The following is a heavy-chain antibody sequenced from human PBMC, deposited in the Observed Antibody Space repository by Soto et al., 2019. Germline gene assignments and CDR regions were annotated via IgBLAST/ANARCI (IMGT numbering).Heavy chain of an antibody. CDR2: ISWNSGSI. J-gene: IGHJ4*02. D-gene: IGHD5-18*01. V-gene: IGHV3-9*01. Sequence: EVQLVESGGGLVQPGRSLRLSCAASGFTFDDYAMHWVRQAPGKGLEWVSGISWNSGSIGYADSVKGRFTISRDNAKNSLYLQMNSLRAEDTALYYCAKASVGTPGVTQYYFDYWGQGTLVTVSS. CDR1: GFTFDDYA. CDR3: AKASVGTPGVTQYYFDY.